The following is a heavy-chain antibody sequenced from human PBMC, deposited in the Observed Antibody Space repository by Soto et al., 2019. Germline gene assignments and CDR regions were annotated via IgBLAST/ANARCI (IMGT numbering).Heavy chain of an antibody. D-gene: IGHD3-10*01. CDR3: ARQGFGALRGLVDV. J-gene: IGHJ6*02. CDR1: GGSISNYY. V-gene: IGHV4-59*08. Sequence: QVPLQESGPGLVKPSETLSLSCTVSGGSISNYYWSWFRQTPGKGLEWIGYVHDSWGSNYNPSLKSRVAISLDTSKSQFALKLTSVTAPDTAVYYCARQGFGALRGLVDVWGQGTTVTVSS. CDR2: VHDSWGS.